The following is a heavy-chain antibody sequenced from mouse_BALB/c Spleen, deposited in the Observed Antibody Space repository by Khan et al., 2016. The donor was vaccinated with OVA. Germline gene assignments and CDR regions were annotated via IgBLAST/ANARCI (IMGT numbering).Heavy chain of an antibody. CDR2: IDLANGNT. J-gene: IGHJ2*01. V-gene: IGHV14-3*02. Sequence: VQLQQSGAELVKPGASVKLSCTAYGFNINDTYMHWVKQRPEQGLEWIGRIDLANGNTKYYPKFQVKATLTADTSSNTAYMQRSSLTSADHAVYYCARINAWVQGTALTVSS. CDR1: GFNINDTY. CDR3: ARINA.